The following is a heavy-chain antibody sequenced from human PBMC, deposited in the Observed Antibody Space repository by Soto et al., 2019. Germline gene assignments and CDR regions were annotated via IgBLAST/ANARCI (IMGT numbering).Heavy chain of an antibody. CDR1: GFTFSSYE. J-gene: IGHJ6*02. V-gene: IGHV3-48*03. CDR3: ARDPAIYSGKFDYGLDV. D-gene: IGHD4-4*01. Sequence: GGSLRLSCAVSGFTFSSYEMNWVRQAPGKGLEWVSYIGTSGKTIYYADSVRGRFTISSDNAKNSLYLQMNSLRAEDTAAYFCARDPAIYSGKFDYGLDVWGRGTTVTVSS. CDR2: IGTSGKTI.